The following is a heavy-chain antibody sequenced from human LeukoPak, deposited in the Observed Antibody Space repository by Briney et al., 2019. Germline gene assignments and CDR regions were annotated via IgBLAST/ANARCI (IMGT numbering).Heavy chain of an antibody. CDR2: IYYSGST. J-gene: IGHJ4*02. D-gene: IGHD3-10*01. V-gene: IGHV4-59*12. Sequence: SERLSLTCTVSGGSISSYYWSLIRQPPGKGLEWIGYIYYSGSTNYNPSLKSRVTISVDTSKNQFSLKLSSVTAADTAVYYCARAPISSVWFGELFYWGQGTLVTVSS. CDR1: GGSISSYY. CDR3: ARAPISSVWFGELFY.